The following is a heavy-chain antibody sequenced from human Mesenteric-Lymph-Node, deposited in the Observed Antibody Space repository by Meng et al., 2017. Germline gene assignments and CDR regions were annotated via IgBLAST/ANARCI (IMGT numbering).Heavy chain of an antibody. D-gene: IGHD3-22*01. Sequence: SQTLSLTCAISGDSVSSNSAAWNWIRQSPSRGLEWLGRTYYRSKWYNDYAVSVKSRITINPDTSKNQFSLQLNSVTPEDTAVYYCARDLYYYDSSGWETNFDYWGQGTLVTVSS. CDR2: TYYRSKWYN. J-gene: IGHJ4*02. V-gene: IGHV6-1*01. CDR3: ARDLYYYDSSGWETNFDY. CDR1: GDSVSSNSAA.